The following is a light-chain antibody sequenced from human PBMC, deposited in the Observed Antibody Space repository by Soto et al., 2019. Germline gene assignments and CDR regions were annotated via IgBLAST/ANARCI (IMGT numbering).Light chain of an antibody. CDR1: QGIHNY. Sequence: DIQMTQSPSSLSASVGDSVTITCRASQGIHNYLAWYQQKPGKVPVLLIYTASTLKPGVPSRFSGRGAGTDFTLTISSLQPEDFATYYCQKYDSAPRTFGQGTKVDIK. J-gene: IGKJ1*01. V-gene: IGKV1-27*01. CDR3: QKYDSAPRT. CDR2: TAS.